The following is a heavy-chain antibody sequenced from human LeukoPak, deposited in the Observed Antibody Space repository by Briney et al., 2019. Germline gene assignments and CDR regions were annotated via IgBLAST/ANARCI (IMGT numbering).Heavy chain of an antibody. CDR3: ARGDLYDGGGRNWFDP. J-gene: IGHJ5*02. D-gene: IGHD3-16*01. Sequence: PSEPLSSPCSVPGDALRSFYWSFIGQPAGKGLEWIGRINTSGTTWYNDSLKSRGAMSIATAKNQFSLRLTSVTVADTAVYYCARGDLYDGGGRNWFDPWGQGTLVTVSS. CDR2: INTSGTT. V-gene: IGHV4-4*07. CDR1: GDALRSFY.